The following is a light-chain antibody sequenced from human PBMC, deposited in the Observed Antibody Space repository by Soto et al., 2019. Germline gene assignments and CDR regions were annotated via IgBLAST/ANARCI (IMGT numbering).Light chain of an antibody. CDR1: QSVSSSY. CDR3: QQYDSSPLT. CDR2: GAS. Sequence: EIVLTQSPGTLSLSPGERATLSCRASQSVSSSYLAWYQQKPGQAPRLLIYGASSRATGIPDRFSGSGSGTAFTRTISRLAPEDFAVYYCQQYDSSPLTFGGGTKVEIK. V-gene: IGKV3-20*01. J-gene: IGKJ4*01.